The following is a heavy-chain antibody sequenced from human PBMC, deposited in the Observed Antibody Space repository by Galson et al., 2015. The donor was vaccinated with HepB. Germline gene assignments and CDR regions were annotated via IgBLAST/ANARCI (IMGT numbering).Heavy chain of an antibody. CDR2: ISDGGGTT. D-gene: IGHD3-10*01. CDR1: GFTFSSYA. CDR3: TTKITMVRGVIVDV. Sequence: SLRLSCAASGFTFSSYAMTWVRQAPGKGLEWVSSISDGGGTTYYSDSVKGRFTISRDNSKTTLYLQMNSLRAEDTAVYYCTTKITMVRGVIVDVWGQGTTVTVSS. J-gene: IGHJ6*02. V-gene: IGHV3-23*01.